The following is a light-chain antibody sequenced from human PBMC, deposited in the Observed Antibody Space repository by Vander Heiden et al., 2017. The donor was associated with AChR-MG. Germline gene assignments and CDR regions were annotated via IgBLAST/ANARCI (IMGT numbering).Light chain of an antibody. CDR1: QSISSY. J-gene: IGKJ2*01. CDR2: AAS. CDR3: QQSYSTPYT. Sequence: DIQMTQSPSSLSAPVGDRVTITCRASQSISSYLNWYQQKPGKAPKLLIYAASSLQSGVPSRFSGSGSGTDCTLTISSLQPEDFATYYCQQSYSTPYTFGQGTKLEIK. V-gene: IGKV1-39*01.